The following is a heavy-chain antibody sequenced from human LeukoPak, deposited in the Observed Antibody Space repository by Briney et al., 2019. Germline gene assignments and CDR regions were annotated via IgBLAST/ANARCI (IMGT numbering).Heavy chain of an antibody. CDR1: GGTFSSYA. D-gene: IGHD3-10*01. CDR2: IIPIFGTA. CDR3: ASTMVRGVSLEDMDV. Sequence: SVKVSCKASGGTFSSYAISWVRQAPGQGLEWMVRIIPIFGTANYAQKFQGRVTITTDESTSTAYMELSSLRSEDTAVYYCASTMVRGVSLEDMDVWGKGTTVTVSS. V-gene: IGHV1-69*05. J-gene: IGHJ6*03.